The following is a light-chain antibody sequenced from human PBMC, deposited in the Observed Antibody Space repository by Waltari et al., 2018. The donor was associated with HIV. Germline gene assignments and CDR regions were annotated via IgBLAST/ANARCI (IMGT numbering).Light chain of an antibody. CDR3: QAADSSGTYKGNWV. Sequence: SYELTQPPSVSVSPGQTARITCPGDALPTQYAYWYQQKPGQAPVLAIYKDSERPSGIPERFSGSSSGTTVTLTISGVQAEDDADYYCQAADSSGTYKGNWVFGGGTKLTVL. V-gene: IGLV3-25*03. J-gene: IGLJ3*02. CDR1: ALPTQY. CDR2: KDS.